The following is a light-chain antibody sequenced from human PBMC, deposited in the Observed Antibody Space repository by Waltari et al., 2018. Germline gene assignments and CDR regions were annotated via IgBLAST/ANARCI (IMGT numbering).Light chain of an antibody. J-gene: IGKJ2*01. CDR2: HTS. V-gene: IGKV3-15*01. CDR3: QQYNYWPYT. Sequence: ETVMTQSPATLSVSPGESATLSCRARQTISANVAWYPQKPGQAPRLLMYHTSTRSTGFPARFSGRGSGTEFNLTISSLQSEDFAAYYCQQYNYWPYTFGQGTKLEIK. CDR1: QTISAN.